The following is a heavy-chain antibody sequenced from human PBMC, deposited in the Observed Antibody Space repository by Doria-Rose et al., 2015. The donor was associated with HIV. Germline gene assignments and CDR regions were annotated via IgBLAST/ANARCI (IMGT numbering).Heavy chain of an antibody. D-gene: IGHD1-26*01. CDR1: GYAFTNYD. Sequence: QVQLVRSGAEVKKPGASVMVSCKTSGYAFTNYDINWVRQASGQGLEWMGWMNPDTGHTGYAQKFQGRVTMTRNTFVSTAYMDLSSLRSEDTAIYCCARAIRTNVAAPSGSYFFDYWGQGTLVTVSS. V-gene: IGHV1-8*02. CDR2: MNPDTGHT. CDR3: ARAIRTNVAAPSGSYFFDY. J-gene: IGHJ4*02.